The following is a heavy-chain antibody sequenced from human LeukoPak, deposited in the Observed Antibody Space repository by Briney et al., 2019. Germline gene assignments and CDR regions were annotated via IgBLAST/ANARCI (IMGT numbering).Heavy chain of an antibody. D-gene: IGHD5-18*01. CDR3: AISAMVTDWYFDL. V-gene: IGHV3-23*01. J-gene: IGHJ2*01. Sequence: GGSLRLSCAASGFTFSRYAMSWVRQAPGKGLVGVSAISGSGGSTYYADSVKGRFTISRDNSKNTLYLQMNSLRAEDTAVYYCAISAMVTDWYFDLWGRGTLVTVSS. CDR1: GFTFSRYA. CDR2: ISGSGGST.